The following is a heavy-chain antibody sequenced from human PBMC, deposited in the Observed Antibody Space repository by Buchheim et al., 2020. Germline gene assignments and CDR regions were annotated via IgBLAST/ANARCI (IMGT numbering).Heavy chain of an antibody. CDR3: ASCSGGSCSGDYGMDV. V-gene: IGHV3-33*01. Sequence: QVQLVESGGGVVQPGRSLRLSCAASGFTFSSYGMHWVRQAPGKGLEWVAVIWYDGSNKYYADSVKGRFTISRDNSKNTLYLQMNSLRAEDTAVYYCASCSGGSCSGDYGMDVWGQGTT. CDR1: GFTFSSYG. J-gene: IGHJ6*02. D-gene: IGHD2-15*01. CDR2: IWYDGSNK.